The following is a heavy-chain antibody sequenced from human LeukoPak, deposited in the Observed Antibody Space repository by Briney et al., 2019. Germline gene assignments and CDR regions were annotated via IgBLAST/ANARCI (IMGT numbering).Heavy chain of an antibody. Sequence: GGSLRLSCAASGFTFSICAMNWVRQAPGKGLECVSGISGSGSSTYYADSVKGRFTISRDSSKNTVYLQMNSLRAEDTAIYYCAKADGSYKTLIDYWGQGTLVTVSS. D-gene: IGHD3-10*01. V-gene: IGHV3-23*01. CDR2: ISGSGSST. CDR1: GFTFSICA. J-gene: IGHJ4*02. CDR3: AKADGSYKTLIDY.